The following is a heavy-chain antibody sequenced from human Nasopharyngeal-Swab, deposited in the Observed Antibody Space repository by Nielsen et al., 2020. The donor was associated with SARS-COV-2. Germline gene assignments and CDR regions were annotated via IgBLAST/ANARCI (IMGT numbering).Heavy chain of an antibody. D-gene: IGHD5-18*01. J-gene: IGHJ3*02. CDR2: INPSAGST. CDR3: ARGKRGFSYGSVAFDI. V-gene: IGHV1-46*01. CDR1: GYTFTRYY. Sequence: ASVKVSCKASGYTFTRYYMHWVRQAPGQGLEWMGLINPSAGSTTYAQQFQGKVTMTRDTSTSAVYMELSSLRSEDTAVYYCARGKRGFSYGSVAFDIWGQGTMVTVSS.